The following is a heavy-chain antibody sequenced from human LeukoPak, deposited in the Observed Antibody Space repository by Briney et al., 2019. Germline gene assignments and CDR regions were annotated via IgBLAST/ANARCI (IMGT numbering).Heavy chain of an antibody. J-gene: IGHJ4*02. CDR3: AKSGALVVPAAIGYFDC. V-gene: IGHV3-23*01. CDR1: GFTFSSYA. D-gene: IGHD2-2*01. Sequence: GGSLRLSCAASGFTFSSYAMSWVRQAPGKGLEWVSAISGSGGSTYYADSVKGGFTISRDNSKKTLYLQMSSLRDENTAVYYCAKSGALVVPAAIGYFDCWGQGTLVTVSS. CDR2: ISGSGGST.